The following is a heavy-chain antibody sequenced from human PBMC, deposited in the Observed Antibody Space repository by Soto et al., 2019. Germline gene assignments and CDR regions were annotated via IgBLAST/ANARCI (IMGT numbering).Heavy chain of an antibody. J-gene: IGHJ3*02. CDR1: GFTFSSYS. CDR3: ARDGYGDDPDAFDI. Sequence: PGGSLRLSCAASGFTFSSYSMNWVRQAPGKGLEWVSYISSSSSYIYYADSVKGRFTISRDNAKNSLYLQMNSLRAEDTAVYYCARDGYGDDPDAFDIWGQGTMVTVSS. V-gene: IGHV3-21*01. CDR2: ISSSSSYI. D-gene: IGHD4-17*01.